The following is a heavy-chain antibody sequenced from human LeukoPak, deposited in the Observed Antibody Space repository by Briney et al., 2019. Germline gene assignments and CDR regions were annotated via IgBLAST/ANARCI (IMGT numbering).Heavy chain of an antibody. D-gene: IGHD3-22*01. Sequence: GGSLRLSCAASGFTFSSYSMNWVRQAPGKGLDWVSSISSSSSYIYYADSVKGRFTISRDNAKNSLYLQMNSLRAEDTAVYYCARDSPNYYDSSGLPDYWGQGTLVTVSS. CDR1: GFTFSSYS. CDR2: ISSSSSYI. CDR3: ARDSPNYYDSSGLPDY. J-gene: IGHJ4*02. V-gene: IGHV3-21*01.